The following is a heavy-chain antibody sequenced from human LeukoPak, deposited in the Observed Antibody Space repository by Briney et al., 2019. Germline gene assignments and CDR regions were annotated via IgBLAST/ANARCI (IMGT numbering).Heavy chain of an antibody. D-gene: IGHD6-19*01. CDR2: ISWNCNNI. Sequence: GGSLRLSCAVSGFTFNDYAMHWVRQAPGKGLEWVSGISWNCNNIGYADSVKGRFTISRDNAKNSLYLQMNSLRPEDMALYYCAKGDSSAWAYNWFDSWGQGTLVTVSS. CDR3: AKGDSSAWAYNWFDS. CDR1: GFTFNDYA. V-gene: IGHV3-9*03. J-gene: IGHJ5*01.